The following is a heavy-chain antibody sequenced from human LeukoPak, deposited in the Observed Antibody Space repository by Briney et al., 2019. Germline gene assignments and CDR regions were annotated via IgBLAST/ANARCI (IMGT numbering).Heavy chain of an antibody. CDR2: IYTSGST. J-gene: IGHJ4*02. CDR3: ARVTGYRIEDYFDY. CDR1: GGSISSFY. D-gene: IGHD6-13*01. V-gene: IGHV4-4*07. Sequence: SETLSLTCTVSGGSISSFYWSWIRQPAGKGLEWIGRIYTSGSTNYNPSLKSRVTMSVETSKNEFSLELRSVTAADTAVYYCARVTGYRIEDYFDYWGQGTLVTVSS.